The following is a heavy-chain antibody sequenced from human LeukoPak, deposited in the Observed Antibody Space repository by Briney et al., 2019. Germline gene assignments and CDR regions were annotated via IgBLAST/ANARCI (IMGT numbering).Heavy chain of an antibody. CDR2: IKQDGSEK. CDR3: ARLRYSDY. CDR1: GFIFGSNW. D-gene: IGHD2-21*01. J-gene: IGHJ4*02. Sequence: GGSLRLSCVASGFIFGSNWMSWVRQAPGKGLEWVANIKQDGSEKNYVDSVKGRFTISRDNAKNSLYLQMNSLRAEDTAVYYCARLRYSDYWGQGTLVTVSS. V-gene: IGHV3-7*03.